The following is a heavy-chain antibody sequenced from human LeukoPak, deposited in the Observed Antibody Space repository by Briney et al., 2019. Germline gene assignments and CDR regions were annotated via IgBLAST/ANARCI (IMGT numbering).Heavy chain of an antibody. V-gene: IGHV3-23*01. CDR3: AKGTPGRVFYFDY. CDR1: GFTFSNYA. J-gene: IGHJ4*02. D-gene: IGHD3-10*01. Sequence: GGSLRLSCAASGFTFSNYAMSWVRQAPGKGLGWVSGISDSGGGTYYADSVKGRFTISRDNSKNTLYLQMNRLTTEDTAVYYCAKGTPGRVFYFDYWGQGTLVTVSS. CDR2: ISDSGGGT.